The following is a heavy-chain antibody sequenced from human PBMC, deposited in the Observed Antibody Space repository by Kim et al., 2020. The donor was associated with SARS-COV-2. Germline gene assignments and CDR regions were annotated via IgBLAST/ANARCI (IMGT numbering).Heavy chain of an antibody. J-gene: IGHJ4*02. CDR3: SKRKSSGFYY. Sequence: SETLSLTCAIDGASLSGDFWSWIRQPPGKGLEWIGDIKHSGTTNYNPALKSRVAFSTDTSKNQLSLMLKSVTAADTAIYYCSKRKSSGFYYWGQGTLVTV. CDR2: IKHSGTT. V-gene: IGHV4-34*01. CDR1: GASLSGDF. D-gene: IGHD3-22*01.